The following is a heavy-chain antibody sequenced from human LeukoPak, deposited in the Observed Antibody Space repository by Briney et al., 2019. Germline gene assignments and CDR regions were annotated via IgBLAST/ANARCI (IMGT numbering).Heavy chain of an antibody. D-gene: IGHD2-2*01. CDR3: ARGGLHCSSTSCLLNWFDP. CDR2: ISYDGSNK. Sequence: GGSLRLSCAASGFTFSSYAMHWVRQAPGKGLEWVAVISYDGSNKYYADSVKGRFTISRDNSKNTLYQQMNSLRAEDTAVYYCARGGLHCSSTSCLLNWFDPWGQGTLVTVSS. V-gene: IGHV3-30*04. CDR1: GFTFSSYA. J-gene: IGHJ5*02.